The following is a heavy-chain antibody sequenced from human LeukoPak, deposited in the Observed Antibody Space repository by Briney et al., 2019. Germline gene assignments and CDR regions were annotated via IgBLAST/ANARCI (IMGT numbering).Heavy chain of an antibody. J-gene: IGHJ4*02. D-gene: IGHD3-16*01. V-gene: IGHV3-23*01. CDR1: GFTFSGYV. CDR3: AKFEFGF. CDR2: ISGSGGST. Sequence: GGSLRLSCAVSGFTFSGYVMSWVRQAPGKGLEWVSAISGSGGSTYYADSVKGRFTISRDNSKNTLCLQMNSLRDEDTAVYYCAKFEFGFWGQGTLVTVSS.